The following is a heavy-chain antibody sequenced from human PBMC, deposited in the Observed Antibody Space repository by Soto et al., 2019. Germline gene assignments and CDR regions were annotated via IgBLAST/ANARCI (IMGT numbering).Heavy chain of an antibody. D-gene: IGHD6-6*01. J-gene: IGHJ6*02. CDR2: IYYSGST. Sequence: ETLSLTCTLSGGSISSYHWSWIRQPPGKGLEWIGYIYYSGSTNYNPSLKSRVTISVDTSKNQFSLKLSSVTAADTAVYYCARLIRYSSSSGDTYGMDVWGQGTTVTVSS. CDR3: ARLIRYSSSSGDTYGMDV. CDR1: GGSISSYH. V-gene: IGHV4-59*01.